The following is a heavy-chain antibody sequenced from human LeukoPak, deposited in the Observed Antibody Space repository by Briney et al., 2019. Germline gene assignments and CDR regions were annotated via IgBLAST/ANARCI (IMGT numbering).Heavy chain of an antibody. D-gene: IGHD1-1*01. V-gene: IGHV5-51*01. J-gene: IGHJ4*02. CDR3: ARGPPRIQLRLGYFDY. Sequence: GGSLKISCKGSGYNFYSHWLAWVRQKPGKGLEWMGIIFPADSATRYSPSFQGQVTISADKSISTAYLQWSSLKASDTAMYYCARGPPRIQLRLGYFDYWGQGTLVPVSS. CDR2: IFPADSAT. CDR1: GYNFYSHW.